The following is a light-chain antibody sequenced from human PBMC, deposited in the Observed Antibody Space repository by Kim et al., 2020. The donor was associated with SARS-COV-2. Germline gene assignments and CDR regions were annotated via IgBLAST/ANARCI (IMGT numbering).Light chain of an antibody. CDR1: KLGDKY. J-gene: IGLJ3*02. V-gene: IGLV3-1*01. CDR3: QAWDSSLPV. CDR2: QDS. Sequence: SYELTQPPSVSVSPGQTASITCSGDKLGDKYACWYQQKPGQSPVLVIYQDSKRPSGIPERVSGSNSGNTATLTISGTQAMDEADYYCQAWDSSLPVFGGGTKLTDL.